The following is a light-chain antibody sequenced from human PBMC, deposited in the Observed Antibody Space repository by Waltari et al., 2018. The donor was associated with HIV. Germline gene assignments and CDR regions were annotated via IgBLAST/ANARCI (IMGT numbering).Light chain of an antibody. CDR3: MQGTHWPYT. J-gene: IGKJ2*01. V-gene: IGKV2-30*01. CDR1: QSLVYSDGSTY. CDR2: KVS. Sequence: DVVMTQSPLSLPVTLGQPASISCRSSQSLVYSDGSTYLSWFPQRPGQSPRRLIYKVSNRDSGVPDRFSGSGSGTDFTLRISRVEAEDVGVYYCMQGTHWPYTLGQGTKLEIK.